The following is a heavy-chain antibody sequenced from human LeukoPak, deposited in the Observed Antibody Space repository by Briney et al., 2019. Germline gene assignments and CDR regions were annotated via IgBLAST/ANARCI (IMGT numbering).Heavy chain of an antibody. D-gene: IGHD3-3*01. J-gene: IGHJ4*02. CDR2: IIPIFGTA. CDR1: GGTFSSYA. Sequence: SVKVSCKASGGTFSSYAISWVRQAPGQGLEWMGGIIPIFGTANYAQKFQGRVTITTDESTSTAYIELSSLRSEDTAVYYCARGRTIFGVVGYFDYWGQGTLVTVSS. V-gene: IGHV1-69*05. CDR3: ARGRTIFGVVGYFDY.